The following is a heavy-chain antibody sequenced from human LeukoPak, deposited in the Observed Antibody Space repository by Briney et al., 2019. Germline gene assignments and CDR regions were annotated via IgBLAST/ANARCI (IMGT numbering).Heavy chain of an antibody. J-gene: IGHJ4*02. CDR3: ERWAGGYFDY. Sequence: SETLSLTCAVYGGSFSGYYWSWIRQPPGKGLEWIGEINHSGSTNYNPSLKSRVTISVDTSKNQFSLKLSSVTAADTAVYYCERWAGGYFDYWGQGTLVTVSS. V-gene: IGHV4-34*01. CDR2: INHSGST. D-gene: IGHD1-26*01. CDR1: GGSFSGYY.